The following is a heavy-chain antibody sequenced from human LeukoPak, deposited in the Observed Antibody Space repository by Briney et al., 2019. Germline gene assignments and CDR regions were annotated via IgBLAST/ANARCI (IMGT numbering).Heavy chain of an antibody. D-gene: IGHD3/OR15-3a*01. CDR3: AKWGDFWTGLNNWYFEL. V-gene: IGHV3-23*01. CDR2: ISGSGRDT. J-gene: IGHJ2*01. CDR1: GLTFPRYA. Sequence: GGSLRLSSAASGLTFPRYAFAWVRQAPGRGLQWVSSISGSGRDTFYSDSVKGRFTISRDNSKNTHYLQMSSLTAEDTAVYYCAKWGDFWTGLNNWYFELWGRGTLVTVSS.